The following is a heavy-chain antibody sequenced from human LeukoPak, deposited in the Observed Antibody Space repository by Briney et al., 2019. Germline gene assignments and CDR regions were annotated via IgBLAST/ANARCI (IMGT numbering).Heavy chain of an antibody. CDR2: IYHSGST. D-gene: IGHD3-10*01. Sequence: SETLSLTCTVSGYSISSGYYWGWIRQPPGKGLEWIGSIYHSGSTYYNPSLKRRVTISVDTSKNQFSLKLSSVTAADTAVYYCARTRYYYNSRSYGAPYYFDYWGQGTLVTVSS. CDR3: ARTRYYYNSRSYGAPYYFDY. CDR1: GYSISSGYY. V-gene: IGHV4-38-2*02. J-gene: IGHJ4*02.